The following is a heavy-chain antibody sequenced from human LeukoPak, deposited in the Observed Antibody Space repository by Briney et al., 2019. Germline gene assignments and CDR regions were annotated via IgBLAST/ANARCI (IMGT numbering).Heavy chain of an antibody. V-gene: IGHV4-61*01. CDR1: GGSIGGNSY. CDR3: ARGGASSIPLDY. D-gene: IGHD1-26*01. Sequence: SETLSLTCTVSGGSIGGNSYWSWIRPPPGKGPERIGHISNSGSTYYSPPLSSRLTISLDTSKNQFSLKLRSVTAADTAVYYCARGGASSIPLDYWGRGTLVTVSS. CDR2: ISNSGST. J-gene: IGHJ4*02.